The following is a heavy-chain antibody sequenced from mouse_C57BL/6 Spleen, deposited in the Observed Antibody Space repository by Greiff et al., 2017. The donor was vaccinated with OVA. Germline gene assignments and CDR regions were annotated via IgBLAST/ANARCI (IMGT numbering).Heavy chain of an antibody. CDR1: GYTFTDYN. J-gene: IGHJ2*01. CDR3: ARDPYYYGSGDY. CDR2: INPNNGGT. V-gene: IGHV1-22*01. Sequence: VQLQQSGPELVKPGASVKMSCKASGYTFTDYNMHWVKQSHGKSLEWIGYINPNNGGTSYNQKFKGKATLTVNKSSSTAYMELRSLTSEDSAVYYCARDPYYYGSGDYWGQGTTLTVSS. D-gene: IGHD1-1*01.